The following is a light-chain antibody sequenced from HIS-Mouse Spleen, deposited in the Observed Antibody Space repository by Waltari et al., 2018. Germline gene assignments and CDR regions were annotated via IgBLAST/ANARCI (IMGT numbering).Light chain of an antibody. V-gene: IGLV1-44*01. J-gene: IGLJ3*02. CDR1: SPNIGSNT. CDR2: SNN. Sequence: QSVLTQPPSASGTPGQRVTISCSGSSPNIGSNTVNWYQQLPGTAPKLLIYSNNQWPSGVPDRFSGSKSGTSASLAISGLQSEDEADYYCAAWDDSLNGPVFGGGTKLTVL. CDR3: AAWDDSLNGPV.